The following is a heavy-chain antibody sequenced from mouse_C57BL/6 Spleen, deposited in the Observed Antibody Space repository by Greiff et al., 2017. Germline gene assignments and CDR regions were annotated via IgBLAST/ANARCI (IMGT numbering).Heavy chain of an antibody. CDR2: IDPSDSET. CDR3: ARGEYFGSSSHFDY. J-gene: IGHJ2*01. CDR1: GYTFTSYW. Sequence: QVQLQQPGAELVRPGSSVKLSCKASGYTFTSYWMHWVKQRPIQGLEWIGNIDPSDSETHYNQKFKDKATLTVDKSSSTAYMQLSSLTSEDSAVYYGARGEYFGSSSHFDYWGQGTTLTVSS. V-gene: IGHV1-52*01. D-gene: IGHD1-1*01.